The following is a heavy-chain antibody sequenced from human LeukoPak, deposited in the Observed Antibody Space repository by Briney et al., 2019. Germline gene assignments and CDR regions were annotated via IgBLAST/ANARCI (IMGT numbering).Heavy chain of an antibody. Sequence: SETLSLTCTVSGGSISSGGYYWSWIRQHPGKGLEWIGYIYYSGSTYYNPSLKSRVTISVDTSKNQFSLKLSSVTAADTAVYYCARDRGADYGDYNEFDYWGQGTLVTVSS. CDR3: ARDRGADYGDYNEFDY. V-gene: IGHV4-31*03. CDR1: GGSISSGGYY. D-gene: IGHD4-17*01. CDR2: IYYSGST. J-gene: IGHJ4*02.